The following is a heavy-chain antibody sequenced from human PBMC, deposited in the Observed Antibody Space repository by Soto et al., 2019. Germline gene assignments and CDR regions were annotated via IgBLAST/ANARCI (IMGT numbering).Heavy chain of an antibody. CDR1: GGSISNGGYY. D-gene: IGHD3-10*01. Sequence: SETLSLTTTVSGGSISNGGYYWNWVRQHPEKGLEWIGYIHYSGSTWYNPSLESRVTISVDTSKDQFSLKLRSVTAADTAVYYCARVRGSGSYAAYYFDSWGQGTLVTVSS. V-gene: IGHV4-31*03. CDR3: ARVRGSGSYAAYYFDS. CDR2: IHYSGST. J-gene: IGHJ4*01.